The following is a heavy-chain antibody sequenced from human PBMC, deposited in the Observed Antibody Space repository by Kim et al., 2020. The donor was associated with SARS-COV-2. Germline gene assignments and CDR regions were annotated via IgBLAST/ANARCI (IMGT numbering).Heavy chain of an antibody. V-gene: IGHV3-30*18. CDR2: ISYDGSNK. D-gene: IGHD3-10*01. J-gene: IGHJ4*02. CDR1: GFTFSSYG. Sequence: GGSLRLSCAASGFTFSSYGMHWVRQAPGKGLEWVAVISYDGSNKYYADSVKGRFTISRDNSKNTLYLQMNSLRAEDTAVYYCAKGTWGVDYCGQGSLVTVPS. CDR3: AKGTWGVDY.